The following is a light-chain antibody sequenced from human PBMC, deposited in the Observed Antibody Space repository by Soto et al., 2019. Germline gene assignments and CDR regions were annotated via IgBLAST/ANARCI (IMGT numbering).Light chain of an antibody. J-gene: IGKJ1*01. V-gene: IGKV1-39*02. CDR2: AAS. CDR1: QSISSY. CDR3: QQYGSSPQT. Sequence: DIQLTQSPSFLSASVGDRVTITCRASQSISSYLNWYQQKPGKAPKLLIYAASSLQSGVPSRFSGSGSGTDFTLTISRLEPEDFAVYYCQQYGSSPQTFGQGTKVDI.